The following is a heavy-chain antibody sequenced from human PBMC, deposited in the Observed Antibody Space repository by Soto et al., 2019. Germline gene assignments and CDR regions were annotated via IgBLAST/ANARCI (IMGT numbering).Heavy chain of an antibody. Sequence: GGSLRLCCAASGFTFSSYAMSWVRQAPGKGLEWVSAISGSGGSTYYADSVKGRFTISRDNSKNTLYLQMNSLRAEDTAVYYCAKLYYDFWSGYSNFDYCGQGTLVTVSS. CDR3: AKLYYDFWSGYSNFDY. D-gene: IGHD3-3*01. V-gene: IGHV3-23*01. J-gene: IGHJ4*02. CDR1: GFTFSSYA. CDR2: ISGSGGST.